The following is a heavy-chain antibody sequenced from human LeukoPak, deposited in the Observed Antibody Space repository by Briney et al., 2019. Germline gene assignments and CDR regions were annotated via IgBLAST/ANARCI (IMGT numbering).Heavy chain of an antibody. CDR2: IYYSGST. Sequence: SETLSLTCTVSGDSTSSYYWNWIRQPPGKALEWIGYIYYSGSTNYNPSLKSRVTISVDTSKNQFSLKLSSVTAADAAVYYCARGCSSTSCDPYYYYAMDVWGQGTTVTVSS. D-gene: IGHD2-2*01. V-gene: IGHV4-59*01. CDR3: ARGCSSTSCDPYYYYAMDV. CDR1: GDSTSSYY. J-gene: IGHJ6*02.